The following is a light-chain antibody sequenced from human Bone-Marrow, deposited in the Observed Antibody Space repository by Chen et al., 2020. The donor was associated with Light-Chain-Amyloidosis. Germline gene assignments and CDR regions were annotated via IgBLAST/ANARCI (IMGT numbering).Light chain of an antibody. CDR3: CSYAGSYTLV. Sequence: QFALTQPRSVSGAPGQSVTLSCTGTSSDVGGYNYVSWYQQHLGKAPKLMIYDVSKRPSGVPDRFSGSKSGNTASLTISGLQAEDEADYYCCSYAGSYTLVFGGGTKLTVL. J-gene: IGLJ2*01. CDR1: SSDVGGYNY. V-gene: IGLV2-11*01. CDR2: DVS.